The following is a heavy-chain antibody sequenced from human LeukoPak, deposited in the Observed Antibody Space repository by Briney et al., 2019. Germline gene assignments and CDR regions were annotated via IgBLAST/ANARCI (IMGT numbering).Heavy chain of an antibody. D-gene: IGHD6-13*01. V-gene: IGHV4-34*01. J-gene: IGHJ4*02. Sequence: SETLSLTCAVYGGSFSGYYWSWIRQPPGKGLEWIGEINHSGSTNYNPSLKSRVTISVDTSKNQFSLKLSSVTAADTAVYYCARKEAAGTPMDYWGQGTLVTVSS. CDR3: ARKEAAGTPMDY. CDR2: INHSGST. CDR1: GGSFSGYY.